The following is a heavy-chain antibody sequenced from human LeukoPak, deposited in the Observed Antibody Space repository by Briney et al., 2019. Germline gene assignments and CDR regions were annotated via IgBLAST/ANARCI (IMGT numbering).Heavy chain of an antibody. CDR1: GYTFTGYY. CDR3: ARVARIFGQPNWFDP. D-gene: IGHD2-15*01. Sequence: GASAKVSCKASGYTFTGYYMHWVRQAPGQGLEWMGWINPNSGGTNYAQKFQGRVTMTRDTSNSTAYMELSRLRSDDTAVYYCARVARIFGQPNWFDPWGQGTLVTVSS. J-gene: IGHJ5*02. CDR2: INPNSGGT. V-gene: IGHV1-2*02.